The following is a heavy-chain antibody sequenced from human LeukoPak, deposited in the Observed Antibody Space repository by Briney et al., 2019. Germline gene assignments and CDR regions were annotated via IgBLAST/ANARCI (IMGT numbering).Heavy chain of an antibody. V-gene: IGHV4-30-4*01. CDR3: ARVGVWFGERTNWFDP. D-gene: IGHD3-10*01. Sequence: PSQTLSLTCTVSGGSISSGAYYWSWIRQPPGKGLEWIGYIYYSGSTYYNPSLKSRVTISVDTSKNQFSLKLSSVTAADTAVYYCARVGVWFGERTNWFDPWGQGTLVTVSS. CDR1: GGSISSGAYY. CDR2: IYYSGST. J-gene: IGHJ5*02.